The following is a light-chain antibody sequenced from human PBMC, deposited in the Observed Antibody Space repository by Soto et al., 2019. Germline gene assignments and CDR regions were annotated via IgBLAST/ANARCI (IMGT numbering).Light chain of an antibody. CDR1: QTVSGTY. V-gene: IGKV3-20*01. J-gene: IGKJ5*01. CDR2: GAS. Sequence: IVLTQSAGTLSLSPGETATLSCRGSQTVSGTYLAWYQQKPGQAPRLVIYGASSRATGIPDRFSGSGSGTDFTLTISRLEPEDFAVYYCQQYRNSPITFGQGTRLEIK. CDR3: QQYRNSPIT.